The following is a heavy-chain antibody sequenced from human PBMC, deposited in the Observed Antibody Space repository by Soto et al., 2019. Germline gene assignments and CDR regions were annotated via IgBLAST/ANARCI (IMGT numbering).Heavy chain of an antibody. Sequence: QVHLVESGGGVVQPGRSLRLSCAASGFTFSSYGMHWVRQAPGKGLEWVAVISYDGSNKYYADSVKGRFTISRDNSKNTLYLQMNSLRAEDTAVYYCAKMTTVTPLGYYYYGMDVWGQGTTVTVSS. J-gene: IGHJ6*02. D-gene: IGHD4-17*01. CDR1: GFTFSSYG. V-gene: IGHV3-30*18. CDR3: AKMTTVTPLGYYYYGMDV. CDR2: ISYDGSNK.